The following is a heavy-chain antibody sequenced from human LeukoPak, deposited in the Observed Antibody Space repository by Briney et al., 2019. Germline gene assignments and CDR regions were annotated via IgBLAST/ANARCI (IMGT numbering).Heavy chain of an antibody. CDR2: ISSSGSTI. Sequence: GGSLRLSCAASGFTFSSYEMNWVRQAPGKGLEWVSYISSSGSTIYYADSVKGRFTISRDNAKNSLYLQMNSLRAEDTAVYYCARVGYCSGGSYWDLDYWGQGTLVTVSS. CDR1: GFTFSSYE. D-gene: IGHD2-15*01. V-gene: IGHV3-48*03. CDR3: ARVGYCSGGSYWDLDY. J-gene: IGHJ4*02.